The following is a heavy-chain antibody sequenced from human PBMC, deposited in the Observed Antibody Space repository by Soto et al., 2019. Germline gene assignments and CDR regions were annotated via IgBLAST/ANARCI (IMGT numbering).Heavy chain of an antibody. V-gene: IGHV1-18*01. Sequence: ASVKVSCKASGYTFTRSGISWVRQAPGQGPEWMGWISSYNGDTNYAQTFQGRVTMTTDTSTSTAYMELRSLRSDYTAFYYCAREGVAPYYYYGMDVWGQGTPVTVSS. CDR2: ISSYNGDT. CDR1: GYTFTRSG. J-gene: IGHJ6*02. CDR3: AREGVAPYYYYGMDV. D-gene: IGHD5-12*01.